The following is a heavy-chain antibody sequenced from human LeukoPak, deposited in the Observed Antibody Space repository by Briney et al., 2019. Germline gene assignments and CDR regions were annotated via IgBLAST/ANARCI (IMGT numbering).Heavy chain of an antibody. D-gene: IGHD3-9*01. CDR1: GFTFDDYA. CDR3: AKDMYYDILGSFDP. CDR2: ISWNSGSI. Sequence: PGRSLRLSCAASGFTFDDYAMHWVRHAPAKGLEWVSGISWNSGSIGYADSVKGRFTISRDNAKNSLYLQMNSLRAEDTALYYCAKDMYYDILGSFDPWGQGTLVTVSS. V-gene: IGHV3-9*01. J-gene: IGHJ5*02.